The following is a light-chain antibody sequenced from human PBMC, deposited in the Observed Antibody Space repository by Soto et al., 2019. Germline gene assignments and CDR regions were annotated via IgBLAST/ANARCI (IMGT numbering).Light chain of an antibody. CDR3: RQYYSYPVT. J-gene: IGKJ4*01. CDR2: AAS. V-gene: IGKV1-8*01. CDR1: QGISSY. Sequence: AIRMTQSPSSLSASTGDRVTITCRASQGISSYLAWYQQKPGKAPKLLIYAASTLQSGVPSRFSGSGSGTDFTLTISCLQSEDFATYYCRQYYSYPVTFGGGTKVEIK.